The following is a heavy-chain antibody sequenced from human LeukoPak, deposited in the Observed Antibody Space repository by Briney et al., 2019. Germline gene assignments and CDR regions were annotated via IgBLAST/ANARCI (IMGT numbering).Heavy chain of an antibody. Sequence: GGSLRLSCAASGFTFSSYAMRWVRQAPGKGLEWVSAISGSGGSTYYADSVKGRFTISRDNSKNTLYLQMNSLRAEDTAVYYCAKTGGGYWAGYKFFDYWGQGTLVTVSS. V-gene: IGHV3-23*01. CDR2: ISGSGGST. CDR3: AKTGGGYWAGYKFFDY. CDR1: GFTFSSYA. J-gene: IGHJ4*02. D-gene: IGHD5-24*01.